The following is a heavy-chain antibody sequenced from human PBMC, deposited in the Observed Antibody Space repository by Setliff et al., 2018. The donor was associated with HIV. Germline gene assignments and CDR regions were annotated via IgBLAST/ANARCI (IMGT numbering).Heavy chain of an antibody. CDR3: VRAPPARSGYYGDYNWFDP. D-gene: IGHD3-22*01. CDR2: INHSGNM. Sequence: TSETLSLTCGGYGGSFSGYYWSWIRQPPGKGLEWIGEINHSGNMNYNPSLKSRVTISVDTSKNQFSLKLNSVTAADTAVYYCVRAPPARSGYYGDYNWFDPWGQGALVTVSP. CDR1: GGSFSGYY. J-gene: IGHJ5*02. V-gene: IGHV4-34*01.